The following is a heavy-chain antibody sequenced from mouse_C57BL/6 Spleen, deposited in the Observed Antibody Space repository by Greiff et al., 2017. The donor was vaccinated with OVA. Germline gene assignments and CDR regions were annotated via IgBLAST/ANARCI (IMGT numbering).Heavy chain of an antibody. Sequence: QVQLQQSGAELVKPGASVKLSCKASGYTFTSYWMHWVKQRPGQGLEWIGMIHPNSGSTNYNEKFKSKATLTVDKSSSTAYMQLSSLTSEDSAVYYCARRDYGNYVGYWGQGTTLTGSS. CDR1: GYTFTSYW. CDR2: IHPNSGST. D-gene: IGHD2-1*01. J-gene: IGHJ2*01. CDR3: ARRDYGNYVGY. V-gene: IGHV1-64*01.